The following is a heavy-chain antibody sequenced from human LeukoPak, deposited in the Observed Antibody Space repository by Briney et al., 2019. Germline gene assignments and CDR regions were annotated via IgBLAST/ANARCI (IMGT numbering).Heavy chain of an antibody. J-gene: IGHJ4*02. CDR2: MNPNSGNT. D-gene: IGHD6-19*01. Sequence: GASVKVSCKASGYTFTSYDINWVRQATGQGLEWMGWMNPNSGNTGYAQKFQGRATMTRNTSISTAYMELSSLRSEDTAVYYCARPYTSGWHRLFDSWGQGTLVTVSS. V-gene: IGHV1-8*01. CDR3: ARPYTSGWHRLFDS. CDR1: GYTFTSYD.